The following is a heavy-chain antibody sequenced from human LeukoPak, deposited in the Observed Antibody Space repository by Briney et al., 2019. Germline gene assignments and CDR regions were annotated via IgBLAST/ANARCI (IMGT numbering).Heavy chain of an antibody. CDR1: GFTFDSYA. D-gene: IGHD3-22*01. CDR2: ISVSVGST. Sequence: PGESLRLACAASGFTFDSYAMSWVRQAPGKGLEWVSSISVSVGSTYYADSVKGRFTISRDNFKNTLYLQMNSLRAEDTAVYYCAKARSSSHFYHSGGYCYAPFDYWGQGTLVAVSS. V-gene: IGHV3-23*01. CDR3: AKARSSSHFYHSGGYCYAPFDY. J-gene: IGHJ4*02.